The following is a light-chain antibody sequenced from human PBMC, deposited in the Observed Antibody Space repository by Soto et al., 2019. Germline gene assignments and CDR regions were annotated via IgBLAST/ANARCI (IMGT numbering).Light chain of an antibody. CDR1: HTISSSY. J-gene: IGKJ2*01. Sequence: EIVLTQSPGTLSLSPGERATLSCRASHTISSSYLAWYQQKPGQAPRLLMYGISRRATGIPDRFSGSGSGTDFTLTITRLETEDFEVYYCQQYNNWPTMYTFGQGTKVDIK. CDR2: GIS. CDR3: QQYNNWPTMYT. V-gene: IGKV3-20*01.